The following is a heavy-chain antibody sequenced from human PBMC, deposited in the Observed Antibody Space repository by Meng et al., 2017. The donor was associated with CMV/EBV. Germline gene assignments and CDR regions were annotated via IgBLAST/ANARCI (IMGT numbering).Heavy chain of an antibody. D-gene: IGHD3-22*01. J-gene: IGHJ6*02. V-gene: IGHV4-39*07. CDR3: ARGNSYDSSGYSYGGMDV. CDR2: IYYSGST. CDR1: GGSISSSSYY. Sequence: SETLSLTYTVSGGSISSSSYYWGWIRQPPGKGLEWIGSIYYSGSTSYNPSLKSRVTISVDRSKNQFSLNLSSVTAADTAVYYCARGNSYDSSGYSYGGMDVWGQGTTVTVSS.